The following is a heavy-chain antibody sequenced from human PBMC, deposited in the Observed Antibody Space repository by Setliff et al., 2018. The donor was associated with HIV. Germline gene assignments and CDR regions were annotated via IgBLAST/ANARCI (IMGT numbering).Heavy chain of an antibody. CDR1: EFTFSSYS. J-gene: IGHJ4*02. Sequence: PGGSLRLSCAASEFTFSSYSMNWVRQAPGKGLEWVASISSSGAHIFYADSLKGRFTISRDNSKNTLYLQMNSLRAEDTAVYYCASTGYSSSWYVDYWGQGTLVTVSS. CDR3: ASTGYSSSWYVDY. D-gene: IGHD6-13*01. CDR2: ISSSGAHI. V-gene: IGHV3-21*01.